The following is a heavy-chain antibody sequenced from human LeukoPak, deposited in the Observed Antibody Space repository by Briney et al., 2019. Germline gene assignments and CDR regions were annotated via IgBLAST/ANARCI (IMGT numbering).Heavy chain of an antibody. CDR3: ARGRVTYYDFWSGYSRTHYFDY. CDR1: GGSFSGYY. Sequence: PSETLSLTCAVYGGSFSGYYWSWILQPPGKGLEWIGEINHSGSTNYNPSLKSRVTISVDTSKNQFSLKLSSVTAADTAVYYCARGRVTYYDFWSGYSRTHYFDYWGQGTLVTVSS. V-gene: IGHV4-34*01. J-gene: IGHJ4*02. D-gene: IGHD3-3*01. CDR2: INHSGST.